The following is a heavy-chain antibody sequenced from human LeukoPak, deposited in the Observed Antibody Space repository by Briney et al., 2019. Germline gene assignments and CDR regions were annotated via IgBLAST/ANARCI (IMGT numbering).Heavy chain of an antibody. D-gene: IGHD3-22*01. CDR2: ISSSGSTI. Sequence: GGSLRLSCAASGFTFSGYEMNWVRQAPGKGLEWVSYISSSGSTIYYADSVKGRFTISRDNAKNSLYLQMNSLRAEDTAVYYCASSMIVVVIYAFDIWGQGTMVTVSS. CDR1: GFTFSGYE. CDR3: ASSMIVVVIYAFDI. V-gene: IGHV3-48*03. J-gene: IGHJ3*02.